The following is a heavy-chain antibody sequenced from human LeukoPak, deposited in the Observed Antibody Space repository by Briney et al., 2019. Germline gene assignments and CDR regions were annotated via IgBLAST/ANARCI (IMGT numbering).Heavy chain of an antibody. J-gene: IGHJ4*02. CDR2: ISGSGGST. CDR1: GFTFRSYA. CDR3: AKAGQLWPYFDY. V-gene: IGHV3-23*01. Sequence: PGVSLRLSCAASGFTFRSYAMSWVRQAPGKGLEWVSAISGSGGSTYYADSVKGRFTISRDNSKNTLYLQMNSLRAEDTAVYYCAKAGQLWPYFDYWGQGTLVTVSS. D-gene: IGHD5-18*01.